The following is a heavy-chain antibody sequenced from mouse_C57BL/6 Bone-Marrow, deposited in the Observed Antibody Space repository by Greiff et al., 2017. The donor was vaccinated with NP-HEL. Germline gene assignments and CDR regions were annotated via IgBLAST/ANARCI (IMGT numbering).Heavy chain of an antibody. J-gene: IGHJ4*01. Sequence: EVQLQQSGPELVKPGASVKMSCKASGYTFTDYNMHWVKQSHGKSLEWIGYINPNNGGTSYNQKFKGKATLTVNKSSSTAYMELRSLTSEDSAVYYCARDGYGSSHYAMDYWGQGTSVTVSS. CDR2: INPNNGGT. D-gene: IGHD1-1*01. V-gene: IGHV1-22*01. CDR1: GYTFTDYN. CDR3: ARDGYGSSHYAMDY.